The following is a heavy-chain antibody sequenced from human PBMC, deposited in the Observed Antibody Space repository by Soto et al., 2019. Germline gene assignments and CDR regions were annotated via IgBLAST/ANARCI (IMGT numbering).Heavy chain of an antibody. J-gene: IGHJ4*02. CDR1: GGSISSGGYY. CDR3: ARSGYSYGPNPLLY. CDR2: IYYSGST. Sequence: QVQLQESGPGLVKPSQTLSLTCTVSGGSISSGGYYWSLIRQHPGKGLEWIGYIYYSGSTYYNPSLKRRVTISVDTSKNQSSLKLSSVTAADTAVYYCARSGYSYGPNPLLYWGKGTLVTVSS. V-gene: IGHV4-31*03. D-gene: IGHD5-18*01.